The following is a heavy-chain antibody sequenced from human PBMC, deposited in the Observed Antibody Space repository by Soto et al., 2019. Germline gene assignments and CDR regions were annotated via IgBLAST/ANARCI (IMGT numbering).Heavy chain of an antibody. V-gene: IGHV3-23*01. D-gene: IGHD3-3*01. Sequence: GGSLRLSCAASGFTFSSSIMSWVRQAPGKGLEWVSIFSGTSSNTYYADSVKGRFTISRDNSKNTLYLQMNSLRAEDTAVYYCARDLNDFWSGYYYYYYYMDVWGKGTTVTVSS. J-gene: IGHJ6*03. CDR3: ARDLNDFWSGYYYYYYYMDV. CDR2: FSGTSSNT. CDR1: GFTFSSSI.